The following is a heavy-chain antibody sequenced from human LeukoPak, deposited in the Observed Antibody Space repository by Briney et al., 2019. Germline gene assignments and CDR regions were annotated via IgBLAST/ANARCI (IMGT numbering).Heavy chain of an antibody. CDR3: AREGLSSTSCCYYYYMDV. CDR1: GGTFSSYA. D-gene: IGHD2-2*01. J-gene: IGHJ6*03. Sequence: GASVKVSCKASGGTFSSYAISWVRQAPGQGLEWMGGIIPIFGTANYAQKFQGRVTITADESTSTAYMELSSLRSEDTAVYYCAREGLSSTSCCYYYYMDVWGKGTTVTVSS. V-gene: IGHV1-69*13. CDR2: IIPIFGTA.